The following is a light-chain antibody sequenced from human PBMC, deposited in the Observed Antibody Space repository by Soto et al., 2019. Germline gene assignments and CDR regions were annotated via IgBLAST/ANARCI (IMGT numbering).Light chain of an antibody. CDR3: QKSFSIPRT. CDR1: QASTNY. J-gene: IGKJ1*01. Sequence: DLPMTPSPSSLSASVGARAIITGRARQASTNYLAWYQQKPGKVPKLLIYAASTMQSGVPSRFSGSGSGTDFTLTISSLQPEDFAAYYCQKSFSIPRTFGQGTKVDIK. CDR2: AAS. V-gene: IGKV1-27*01.